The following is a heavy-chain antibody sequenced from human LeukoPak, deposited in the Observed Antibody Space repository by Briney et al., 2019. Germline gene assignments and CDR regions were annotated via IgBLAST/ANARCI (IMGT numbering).Heavy chain of an antibody. V-gene: IGHV3-30*18. Sequence: GGSLRLSCAASGFTFSSYGMHWVRQAPGKGLEWVAVISYDGSNKYYADSVKGRFTISRDNSKNTLYLQMNSLRAEDTAVYYCAKDRVQVWFGEFDYWGQGTLVTVSS. CDR1: GFTFSSYG. CDR2: ISYDGSNK. D-gene: IGHD3-10*01. J-gene: IGHJ4*02. CDR3: AKDRVQVWFGEFDY.